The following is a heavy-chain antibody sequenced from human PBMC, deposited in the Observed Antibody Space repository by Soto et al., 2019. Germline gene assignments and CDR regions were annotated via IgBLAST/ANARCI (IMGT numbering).Heavy chain of an antibody. V-gene: IGHV1-69*08. D-gene: IGHD3-3*01. CDR2: IIPIPDIT. Sequence: QVQLVQSGAEVRKPGSSVKVSCQAPGGTFSTYIISWVRQAPGHGLEWLGRIIPIPDITNYAQKFQGRVTVTADRSTRTAYMELTSLKSEDTAVYDCARDRITTRGDAFDLWGQGTMVTVSS. CDR1: GGTFSTYI. J-gene: IGHJ3*01. CDR3: ARDRITTRGDAFDL.